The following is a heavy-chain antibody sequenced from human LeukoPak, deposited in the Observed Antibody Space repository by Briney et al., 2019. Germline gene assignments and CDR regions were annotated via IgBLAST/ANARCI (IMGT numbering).Heavy chain of an antibody. V-gene: IGHV3-15*01. J-gene: IGHJ4*02. D-gene: IGHD3-3*01. CDR2: LKSKTEGGTT. CDR3: TTDTADDFWSGYSQYYFDY. Sequence: GGSLRLSCAASGFTFSNAWMSWVRHAPGKGLEWVGRLKSKTEGGTTDYAAPVNGRFTISRDDSKNTLYLQMNSLKTEDTAVYYCTTDTADDFWSGYSQYYFDYWGQGTLVTVSS. CDR1: GFTFSNAW.